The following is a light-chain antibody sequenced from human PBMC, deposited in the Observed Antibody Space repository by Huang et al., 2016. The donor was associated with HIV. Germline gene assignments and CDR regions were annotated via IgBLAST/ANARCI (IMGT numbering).Light chain of an antibody. Sequence: EIVLTQSPGTLSLSPGERATLSCRASQSVSSSYLAWYKQKPGQAPRLLIYGASRRATGIPDRFSGSGSGTDFTLTISRLEPEDFAVYYCQQYGSSPRTFGQGTKVEIK. J-gene: IGKJ1*01. CDR1: QSVSSSY. CDR3: QQYGSSPRT. V-gene: IGKV3-20*01. CDR2: GAS.